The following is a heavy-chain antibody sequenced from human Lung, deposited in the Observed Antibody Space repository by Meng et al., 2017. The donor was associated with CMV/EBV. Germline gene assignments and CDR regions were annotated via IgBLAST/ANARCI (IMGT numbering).Heavy chain of an antibody. CDR3: VRDVKYSGYDPYYFDN. D-gene: IGHD5-12*01. V-gene: IGHV3-21*01. J-gene: IGHJ4*02. CDR2: ISRSSSHI. Sequence: LKISXVASGFTFSGYSMNWVRQAPGKGLEWLSSISRSSSHIYYADSVKGRFTISRDNANNSLYLQMNSLRAEDSAVYYCVRDVKYSGYDPYYFDNWGQGXLVTVSS. CDR1: GFTFSGYS.